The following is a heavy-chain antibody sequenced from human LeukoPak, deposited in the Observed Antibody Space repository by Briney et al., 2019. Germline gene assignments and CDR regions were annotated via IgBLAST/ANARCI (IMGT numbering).Heavy chain of an antibody. Sequence: SETLSLTCAVYGGSFSGYYWSWIRQPPGKGLEWIGEINHSGSTNYNPSLKSRVTISVDTSKNQFSLKLSSVTAADTAVYYCATHYCSSTSCPYYFDYWGQGTLVTVSS. CDR1: GGSFSGYY. CDR2: INHSGST. V-gene: IGHV4-34*01. D-gene: IGHD2-2*01. CDR3: ATHYCSSTSCPYYFDY. J-gene: IGHJ4*02.